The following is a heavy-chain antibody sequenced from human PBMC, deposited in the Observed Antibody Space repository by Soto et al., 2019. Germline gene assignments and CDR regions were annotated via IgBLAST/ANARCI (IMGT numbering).Heavy chain of an antibody. CDR2: ININGGST. CDR1: GFTFSNFA. J-gene: IGHJ4*02. V-gene: IGHV3-64D*08. D-gene: IGHD3-10*01. CDR3: VKDLTPHYYGSGTYFDY. Sequence: GGSLRLSCVASGFTFSNFAMAWVRQAPGKGLEYVSAININGGSTYYADSVKGRFTISRDNSKNTLYLQMSSLRPEDTAVYYCVKDLTPHYYGSGTYFDYWGQGTLVTVSS.